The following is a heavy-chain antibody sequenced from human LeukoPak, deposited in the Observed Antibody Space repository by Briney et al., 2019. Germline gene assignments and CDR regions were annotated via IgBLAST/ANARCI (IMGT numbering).Heavy chain of an antibody. CDR1: AFTFDNYG. D-gene: IGHD6-19*01. CDR3: ARDSGWYGTFDY. Sequence: KTGGSLRLSCAASAFTFDNYGMSWVRQAPGKGLEWVSSISSSSSYIYYADSVKGRFTISRDNAKNSLYLQMNSLRAEDTAVYYCARDSGWYGTFDYWGQGTLVTVSS. V-gene: IGHV3-21*01. CDR2: ISSSSSYI. J-gene: IGHJ4*02.